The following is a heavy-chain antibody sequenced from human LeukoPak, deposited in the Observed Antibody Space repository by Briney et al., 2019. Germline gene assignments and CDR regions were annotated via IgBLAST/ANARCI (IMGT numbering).Heavy chain of an antibody. Sequence: ASVKVSCKASGGTFSSYAISWVRQAPGQGLEWMGGIIPIFGTANYAQKFQGRVTITTDESTSTAYMELSSLRSEDTAVYYCHGNSTSCSPECYYFDYWGQGTLVTVSS. V-gene: IGHV1-69*05. J-gene: IGHJ4*02. CDR2: IIPIFGTA. CDR3: HGNSTSCSPECYYFDY. CDR1: GGTFSSYA. D-gene: IGHD2-2*01.